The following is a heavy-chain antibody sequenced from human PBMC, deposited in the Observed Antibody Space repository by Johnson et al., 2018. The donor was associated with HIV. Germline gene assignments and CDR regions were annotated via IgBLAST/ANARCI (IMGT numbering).Heavy chain of an antibody. CDR1: GFAVSSNY. CDR2: IYSGGST. CDR3: ARDGESQQLPLGDAIDI. V-gene: IGHV3-66*01. D-gene: IGHD6-13*01. Sequence: VQLVESGGGLVQSGGSLRLSCGVSGFAVSSNYMSWVRQAPGKGLEWVSIIYSGGSTYYAESVKGRFTISRDNSKNTLYLQMNNLRVEDTAVYYCARDGESQQLPLGDAIDIWGQGTMVTVSS. J-gene: IGHJ3*02.